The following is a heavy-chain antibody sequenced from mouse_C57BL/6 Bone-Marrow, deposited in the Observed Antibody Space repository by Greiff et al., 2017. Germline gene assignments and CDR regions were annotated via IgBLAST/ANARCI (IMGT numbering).Heavy chain of an antibody. V-gene: IGHV8-8*01. J-gene: IGHJ2*01. Sequence: QVTLKESGPGLLQPSQTLSLTCSFSGFSLSTFGMGVGWIRQPSGKGLEWLAHIWWDDDKYYNPALKSRLTISKDTSKNQVFLKIAHVDTADTATYYCARIAITTVVATRYYFDYWGQGTTLTVSS. CDR3: ARIAITTVVATRYYFDY. CDR2: IWWDDDK. D-gene: IGHD1-1*01. CDR1: GFSLSTFGMG.